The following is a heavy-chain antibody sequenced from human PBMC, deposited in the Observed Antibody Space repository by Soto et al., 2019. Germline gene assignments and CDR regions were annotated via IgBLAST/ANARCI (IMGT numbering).Heavy chain of an antibody. CDR2: IYHSGST. J-gene: IGHJ6*02. CDR1: GGSISSSNW. CDR3: ARGDDYGGNSAYYYYGMDV. D-gene: IGHD4-17*01. Sequence: SETLSLTCAVSGGSISSSNWWSWVRQPPGKGLEWIGEIYHSGSTNYNPSLKSRVTISVDTSKNQFSLKLSSVTAADTAVYYCARGDDYGGNSAYYYYGMDVWGQGTTVTVSS. V-gene: IGHV4-4*02.